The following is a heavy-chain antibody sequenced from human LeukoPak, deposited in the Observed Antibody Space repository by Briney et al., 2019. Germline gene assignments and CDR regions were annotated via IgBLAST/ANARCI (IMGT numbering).Heavy chain of an antibody. CDR3: ARDGSYKFDY. CDR2: IQSDGTT. D-gene: IGHD1-26*01. CDR1: GLTFSSAW. J-gene: IGHJ4*02. Sequence: GGSLRLSCAASGLTFSSAWMHWVRQTPGKGLVGVSRIQSDGTTTYADSVRGRFTISRDNAKNTLYLQMNNLRAEDTAVYYCARDGSYKFDYWGQGTLVTVSS. V-gene: IGHV3-74*01.